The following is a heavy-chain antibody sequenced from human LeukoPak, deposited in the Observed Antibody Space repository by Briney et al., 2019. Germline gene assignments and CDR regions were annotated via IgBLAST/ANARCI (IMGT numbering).Heavy chain of an antibody. CDR3: AREPPLRYYGMDI. V-gene: IGHV4-30-4*01. J-gene: IGHJ6*02. CDR2: IYYSGST. D-gene: IGHD3-9*01. Sequence: SSQTLSLTCTVSGGSISSGDYYWSWIRQPPGKGLEWIGYIYYSGSTYYNPSLKSRVTISVDTSKNQFSLKLSSVTAADTAVYYCAREPPLRYYGMDIWGQGTTVTASS. CDR1: GGSISSGDYY.